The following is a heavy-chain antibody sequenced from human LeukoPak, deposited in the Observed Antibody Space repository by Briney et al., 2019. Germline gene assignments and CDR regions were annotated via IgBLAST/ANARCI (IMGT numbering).Heavy chain of an antibody. CDR2: IREDGTEK. Sequence: GGSLRLSCTASAFTFSGAWMTWVRQAPGKGLEWVANIREDGTEKNYVDSVKGRFTISRDNAKNSLFLQMSNLRDDDTAIYYCARHVGISFWGQGTLVTVSS. V-gene: IGHV3-7*01. D-gene: IGHD7-27*01. J-gene: IGHJ4*02. CDR1: AFTFSGAW. CDR3: ARHVGISF.